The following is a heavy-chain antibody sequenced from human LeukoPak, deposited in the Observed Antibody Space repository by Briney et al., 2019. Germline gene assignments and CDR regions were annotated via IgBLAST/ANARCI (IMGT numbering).Heavy chain of an antibody. D-gene: IGHD3-22*01. J-gene: IGHJ4*02. Sequence: ATVKVSSTASGYTFTGYYMHWVRQAPGQGLEWMGWINPNSGGTNYAQKFQGRVTMTRDTSISTAYMELSRLRSDDTAVYFCAREYYYDSRGDRLDYWGQGTLVTVSS. CDR2: INPNSGGT. CDR3: AREYYYDSRGDRLDY. CDR1: GYTFTGYY. V-gene: IGHV1-2*02.